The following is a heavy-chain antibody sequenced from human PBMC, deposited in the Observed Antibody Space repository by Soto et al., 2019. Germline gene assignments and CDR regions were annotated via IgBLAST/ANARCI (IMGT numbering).Heavy chain of an antibody. D-gene: IGHD1-26*01. CDR1: GFTFSSYC. Sequence: PGGSLRLSCAASGFTFSSYCMHWVRQAPGKGLEWVAVIWYDGSNKYYADSVKGRFTISRDNSKNTLYLQMNSLRAEDTAVYYCAKVYRGGLLPLDYWGQGTLVTVSS. CDR2: IWYDGSNK. J-gene: IGHJ4*02. V-gene: IGHV3-33*06. CDR3: AKVYRGGLLPLDY.